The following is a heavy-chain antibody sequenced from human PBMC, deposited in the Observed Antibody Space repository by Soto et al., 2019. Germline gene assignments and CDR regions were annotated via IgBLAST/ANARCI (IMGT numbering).Heavy chain of an antibody. J-gene: IGHJ4*02. Sequence: VAVKVSCKDSGYTLASHDMSWVRQAPGQGLEWMGWSSTYSSRTDFAQKFRGRVTVTTDTSTSTVYMELRTLTSDDTAVYYSVRRSISSATAFDNWAQGTLVNVSS. CDR3: VRRSISSATAFDN. CDR2: SSTYSSRT. CDR1: GYTLASHD. V-gene: IGHV1-18*01. D-gene: IGHD2-21*02.